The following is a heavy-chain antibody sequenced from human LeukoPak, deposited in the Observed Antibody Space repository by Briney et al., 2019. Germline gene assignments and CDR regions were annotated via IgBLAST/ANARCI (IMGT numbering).Heavy chain of an antibody. Sequence: SETLSLTCAVYGGSCSGYYWSWIRQPPGKGLEWIGEINHSGSTNYNPSLKSRVTISVDTSKNQFSLKLSSVTAADTAVYYCARGRPSRTRFGELLCFDYWGQGTLVTVSS. V-gene: IGHV4-34*01. CDR3: ARGRPSRTRFGELLCFDY. CDR1: GGSCSGYY. CDR2: INHSGST. J-gene: IGHJ4*02. D-gene: IGHD3-10*01.